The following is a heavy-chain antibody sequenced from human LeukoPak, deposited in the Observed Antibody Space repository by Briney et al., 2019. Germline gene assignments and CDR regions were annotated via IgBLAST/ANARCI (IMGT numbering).Heavy chain of an antibody. CDR2: IDPSDSYT. D-gene: IGHD2-2*01. CDR1: GYSFTSYW. J-gene: IGHJ6*04. Sequence: GESLKISCKGSGYSFTSYWISWVRQMPRKGLEWMGRIDPSDSYTNYSPSFQGHVTISADKSISTAYLQWSSLKASGTAMYYCARPAVPAAIDYYYGMDVWGKGTTVTVSS. CDR3: ARPAVPAAIDYYYGMDV. V-gene: IGHV5-10-1*01.